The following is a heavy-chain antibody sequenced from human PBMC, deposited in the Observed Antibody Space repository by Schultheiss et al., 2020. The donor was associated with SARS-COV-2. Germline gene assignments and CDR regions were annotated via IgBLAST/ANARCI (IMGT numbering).Heavy chain of an antibody. V-gene: IGHV4-30-4*08. Sequence: SETLSLTCTVSGGSISSGDYYWSWIRQPPGNGLEWIGYIYYNGNTYYNPSLKSRVAISVDTSKNQFSLKLSSVTAADTAVYYCARVERGYSYGRLYYYYYMDVWGKGTTVTVSS. D-gene: IGHD5-18*01. CDR3: ARVERGYSYGRLYYYYYMDV. CDR1: GGSISSGDYY. CDR2: IYYNGNT. J-gene: IGHJ6*03.